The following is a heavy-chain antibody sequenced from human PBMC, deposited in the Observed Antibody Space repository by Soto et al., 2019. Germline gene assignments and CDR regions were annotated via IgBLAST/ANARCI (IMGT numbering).Heavy chain of an antibody. V-gene: IGHV2-5*02. J-gene: IGHJ4*02. CDR2: IYWEDDE. CDR1: GFSLSTSGVG. Sequence: QITLKESGPTLVKPTQTLTLTCTFSGFSLSTSGVGVDWIRQPPGKALEWLALIYWEDDERYSPSLKSRLTITEDTSKNQVVLTMTNMDPVDTATYYCAHRHYATFDYWGQGILVIVSS. CDR3: AHRHYATFDY. D-gene: IGHD2-8*01.